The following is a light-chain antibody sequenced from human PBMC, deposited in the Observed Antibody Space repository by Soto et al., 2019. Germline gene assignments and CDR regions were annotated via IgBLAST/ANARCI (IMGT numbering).Light chain of an antibody. CDR1: NSNIGAGYD. V-gene: IGLV1-40*01. CDR3: QSYASSLSGWV. J-gene: IGLJ3*02. CDR2: GNV. Sequence: SVLTQTPSVSGAPGQSVTMSCGGSNSNIGAGYDVHWYKQVPGTAPKLLTYGNVNRPAGVLDRFSGSKSGASASLAITELQAEDEADYYCQSYASSLSGWVFGGGPRSPS.